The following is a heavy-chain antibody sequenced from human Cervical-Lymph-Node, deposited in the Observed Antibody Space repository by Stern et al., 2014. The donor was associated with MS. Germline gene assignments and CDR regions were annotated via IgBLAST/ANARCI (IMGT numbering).Heavy chain of an antibody. Sequence: VQLVQSGAEMRKPGASVQVSCKASGYSFSDYYIQWVRQAPGQGLEWMGWINPNSGGTIHAQKFQGRVSMTRDTSFSTAYLFLSSLTSDDTAVYYCARGKVDYYYALDVWGQGTTVTVSS. J-gene: IGHJ6*02. CDR1: GYSFSDYY. CDR3: ARGKVDYYYALDV. V-gene: IGHV1-2*02. CDR2: INPNSGGT.